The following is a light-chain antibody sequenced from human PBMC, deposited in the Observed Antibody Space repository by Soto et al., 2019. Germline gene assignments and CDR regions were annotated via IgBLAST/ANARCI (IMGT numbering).Light chain of an antibody. CDR3: QQSYTTPRT. V-gene: IGKV1-39*01. CDR2: AAS. J-gene: IGKJ1*01. Sequence: DIQMTQSPSSLSASVGDRVTITCRASQSISYLNWFQQKPGKSPKLLISAASSLQSWVPSRFSGSGSGADFTLTISSLQPEDFATYYCQQSYTTPRTFGQGTKVEIK. CDR1: QSISY.